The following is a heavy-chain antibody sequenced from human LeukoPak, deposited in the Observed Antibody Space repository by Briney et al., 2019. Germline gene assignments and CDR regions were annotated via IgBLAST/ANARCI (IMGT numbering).Heavy chain of an antibody. CDR3: ARGRCRNSGCRPYFDY. Sequence: SETLSLTCTVSGDSISNYQWSWIRQPPGKGLEWIGYIYYSESTNYNPSLKSRVTISTDTSKSQFSLNLRSVTAEDTGIYYCARGRCRNSGCRPYFDYWGQGTQVTVSS. V-gene: IGHV4-59*01. CDR2: IYYSEST. D-gene: IGHD2/OR15-2a*01. J-gene: IGHJ4*02. CDR1: GDSISNYQ.